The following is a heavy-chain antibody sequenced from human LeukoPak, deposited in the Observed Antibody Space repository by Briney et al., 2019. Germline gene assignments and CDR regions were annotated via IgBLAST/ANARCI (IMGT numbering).Heavy chain of an antibody. J-gene: IGHJ4*02. CDR1: GGSFSGYY. V-gene: IGHV4-34*01. D-gene: IGHD6-19*01. Sequence: PSETLSLTCAVYGGSFSGYYWSWICQPPGKGLEWIGEINHSGSTNYDPSLKSRVTISVDTSKNQFSLKLSSVTAADTAVYYCARGSTIAVGSNFDYWGQGTLVTVSS. CDR2: INHSGST. CDR3: ARGSTIAVGSNFDY.